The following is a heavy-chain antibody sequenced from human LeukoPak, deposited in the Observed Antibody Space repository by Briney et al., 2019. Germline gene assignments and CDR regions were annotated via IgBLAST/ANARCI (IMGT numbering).Heavy chain of an antibody. J-gene: IGHJ6*02. V-gene: IGHV3-53*04. CDR2: IYSGGST. CDR3: ARDLRIAAAATKGGSNYYYYYGMDV. Sequence: PGGSLRLSCAASVFTVSSNYMSWVRQAPGKGLEWVSVIYSGGSTYYADSVKGRFTISRHNSKNTLYLQMNSLRAEDTAVYYCARDLRIAAAATKGGSNYYYYYGMDVWGQGTTVTVSS. D-gene: IGHD6-13*01. CDR1: VFTVSSNY.